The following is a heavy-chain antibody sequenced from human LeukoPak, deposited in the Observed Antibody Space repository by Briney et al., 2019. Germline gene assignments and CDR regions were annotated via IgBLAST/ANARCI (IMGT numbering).Heavy chain of an antibody. CDR3: ARDGYNL. CDR2: IDDDGSRT. D-gene: IGHD5-24*01. V-gene: IGHV3-74*01. J-gene: IGHJ4*02. CDR1: GFTLSNYW. Sequence: PGGSLRLSCAASGFTLSNYWMHWVRQAPGKGLVWVSHIDDDGSRTNYADSVKGRFTISRDNAKNTLYLQMNSLRAEDTAVYYCARDGYNLWGQGTLVTVSS.